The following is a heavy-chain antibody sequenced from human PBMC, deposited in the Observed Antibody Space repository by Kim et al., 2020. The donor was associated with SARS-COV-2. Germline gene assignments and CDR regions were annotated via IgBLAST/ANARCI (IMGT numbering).Heavy chain of an antibody. Sequence: GGSLRLSCAASGFTFSSYAMSWVRQAPGKGLEWVSAISGSGGSTYYADSVKGRFTISRDNSKNTPYLQMNSLRAEDTAVYYCAKAQQWLDTYYFDYWGQGTLVTVSS. CDR3: AKAQQWLDTYYFDY. D-gene: IGHD6-19*01. CDR1: GFTFSSYA. CDR2: ISGSGGST. V-gene: IGHV3-23*01. J-gene: IGHJ4*02.